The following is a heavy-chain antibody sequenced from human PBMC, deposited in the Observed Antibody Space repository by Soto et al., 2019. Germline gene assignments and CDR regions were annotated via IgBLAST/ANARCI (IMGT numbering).Heavy chain of an antibody. CDR3: AREAGDILTGYYDY. J-gene: IGHJ4*02. D-gene: IGHD3-9*01. CDR1: GYTFTGYY. Sequence: ASVKVSCKASGYTFTGYYMHWVRQAPGQGLEWMGWINPNSGGTNYAQKFQGRVTMARDTSISTAYMELSRLRSDDTAAYYCAREAGDILTGYYDYWGQGTLVTVSS. V-gene: IGHV1-2*02. CDR2: INPNSGGT.